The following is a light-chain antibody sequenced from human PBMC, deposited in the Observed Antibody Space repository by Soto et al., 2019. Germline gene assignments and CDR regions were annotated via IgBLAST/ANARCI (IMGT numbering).Light chain of an antibody. Sequence: DIQMTQSPSTLSASVGDRVTITCRASQSISSWLAWYQQKPGRAPKLLSYKASSLESGVPSRFSGSGSGTEFTLTISSLQPDDFATYYCQQYNSQWTFGQGTKVEFK. J-gene: IGKJ1*01. CDR2: KAS. CDR3: QQYNSQWT. CDR1: QSISSW. V-gene: IGKV1-5*03.